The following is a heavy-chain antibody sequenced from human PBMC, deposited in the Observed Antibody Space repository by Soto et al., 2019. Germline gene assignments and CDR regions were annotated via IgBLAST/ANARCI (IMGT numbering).Heavy chain of an antibody. V-gene: IGHV1-69*06. Sequence: ASVKVSCKASGGTFSSYAISWVRQAPGQGLEWMGGIIPIFGTANYAQKFQGRVTITADKSTSTAYMELSGLRSEDTAVYYCAREQGYSYGTDHWGQGTLVTVSS. CDR1: GGTFSSYA. CDR2: IIPIFGTA. J-gene: IGHJ4*02. CDR3: AREQGYSYGTDH. D-gene: IGHD5-18*01.